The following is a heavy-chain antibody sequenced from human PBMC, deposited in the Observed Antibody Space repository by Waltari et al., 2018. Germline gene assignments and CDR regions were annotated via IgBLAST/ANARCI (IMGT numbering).Heavy chain of an antibody. CDR1: GFTFSSYE. J-gene: IGHJ4*02. CDR3: ARDLRMSIAVAGTYDY. Sequence: EVQLVESGGGLVQPGGSLRLSCAASGFTFSSYELNWVRQAPGKGLEWVSYISSSGSTIYYADSVKGRFTISRDNAKNSLYLQMNSLRAEDTAVYYCARDLRMSIAVAGTYDYWGQGTLVTVSS. D-gene: IGHD6-19*01. V-gene: IGHV3-48*03. CDR2: ISSSGSTI.